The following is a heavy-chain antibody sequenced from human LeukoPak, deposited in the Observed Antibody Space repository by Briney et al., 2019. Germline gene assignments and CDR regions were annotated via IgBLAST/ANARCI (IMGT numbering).Heavy chain of an antibody. Sequence: GGSLRLSCAASGFTFSSYAMSWVRQAPGKGLEWVSAISVSGGGTYYADSVKGRFTISRDNAKNSLYLQMNSLRAEDTAVYYCARDLLSGSYPYYYYYMDVWGKGTTVTVS. D-gene: IGHD1-26*01. CDR1: GFTFSSYA. CDR2: ISVSGGGT. V-gene: IGHV3-23*01. CDR3: ARDLLSGSYPYYYYYMDV. J-gene: IGHJ6*03.